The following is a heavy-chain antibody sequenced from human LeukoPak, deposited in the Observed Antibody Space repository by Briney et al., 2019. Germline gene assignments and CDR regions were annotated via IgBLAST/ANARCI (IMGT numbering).Heavy chain of an antibody. J-gene: IGHJ4*02. D-gene: IGHD6-19*01. CDR1: GGSISSYY. CDR3: ARLPSTGFSSGWYQICGSFDY. Sequence: SEPLSLTCTVSGGSISSYYWSWIRQPPGKGLEWIGYIFYSGSTNYNPSLQSRVTISVDTSKNQFSLKLRSVPAADTAVYYCARLPSTGFSSGWYQICGSFDYWGQGTMVTV. CDR2: IFYSGST. V-gene: IGHV4-59*08.